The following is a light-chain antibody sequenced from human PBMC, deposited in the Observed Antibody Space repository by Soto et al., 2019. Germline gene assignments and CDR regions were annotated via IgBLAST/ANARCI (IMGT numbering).Light chain of an antibody. V-gene: IGKV3-20*01. J-gene: IGKJ2*01. Sequence: EIVLTQSPGTLSLSPGERSTLSCMAGESVGSSYLAWYQQKPGQPPRLLIYGASSRATGIPDRFSGSGSGTDFTLTISRLEPEDFAAYYCQQYGSSPGYTFGQGTKVDIK. CDR3: QQYGSSPGYT. CDR1: ESVGSSY. CDR2: GAS.